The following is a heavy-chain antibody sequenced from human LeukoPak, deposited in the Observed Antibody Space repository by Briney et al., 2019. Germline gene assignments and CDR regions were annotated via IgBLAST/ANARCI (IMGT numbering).Heavy chain of an antibody. CDR3: ARDDSSGSAGTNSKHAFDV. CDR2: ICYSGNT. V-gene: IGHV4-39*07. J-gene: IGHJ3*01. D-gene: IGHD2-2*01. Sequence: SETLSLTCSLSGGSFTSCIYYWGWHRPPPGQGLGWIVSICYSGNTYYNPSLDSRVIISVDTSKNQFSLKVISVTAADTAVYYCARDDSSGSAGTNSKHAFDVWGQGTMVTVSS. CDR1: GGSFTSCIYY.